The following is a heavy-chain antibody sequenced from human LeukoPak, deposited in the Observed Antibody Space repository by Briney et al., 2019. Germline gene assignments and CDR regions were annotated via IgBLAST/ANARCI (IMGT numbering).Heavy chain of an antibody. Sequence: GGSLRLSCAASGLTFSSYAMSWVRQAPGKGLEWVSAISGSGGSTSYADSEKGRFTISRDNSKNTLYLQMNSLRAEETAVYYCARSPGISMRYWFDPWGQGTLVTVSS. CDR1: GLTFSSYA. V-gene: IGHV3-23*01. CDR2: ISGSGGST. D-gene: IGHD3-22*01. J-gene: IGHJ5*02. CDR3: ARSPGISMRYWFDP.